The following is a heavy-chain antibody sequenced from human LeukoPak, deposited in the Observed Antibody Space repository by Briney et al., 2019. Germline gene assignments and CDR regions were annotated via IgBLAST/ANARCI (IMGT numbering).Heavy chain of an antibody. J-gene: IGHJ4*02. Sequence: SETLSLTCTISDGSISSYYWTWIRQSPGKGLEWIGHIHYSGSTHYNPSLQSRVSISIDTSKKHFSLNLRSVTAVDTAVYYCARWGHFDTSGYFVVDYWGQGTLVTVSP. CDR2: IHYSGST. V-gene: IGHV4-59*01. D-gene: IGHD5-12*01. CDR3: ARWGHFDTSGYFVVDY. CDR1: DGSISSYY.